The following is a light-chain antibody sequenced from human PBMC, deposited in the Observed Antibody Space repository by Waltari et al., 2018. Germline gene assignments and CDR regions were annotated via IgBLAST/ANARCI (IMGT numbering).Light chain of an antibody. Sequence: QSVLTQPASVSGSPGQSITISCTGTNSHVGGYNYVSWYQQYPGKARGLRIYGGTKRPSGVANRFSGSKSGNTASLTIAGLQAEDEADYYCSSYTSSGTRRIFGGGTKVTAL. CDR3: SSYTSSGTRRI. CDR1: NSHVGGYNY. CDR2: GGT. J-gene: IGLJ2*01. V-gene: IGLV2-14*01.